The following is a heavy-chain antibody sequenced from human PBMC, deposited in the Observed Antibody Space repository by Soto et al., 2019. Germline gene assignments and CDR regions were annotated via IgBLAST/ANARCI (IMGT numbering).Heavy chain of an antibody. CDR2: ISWNSGST. J-gene: IGHJ4*02. V-gene: IGHV3-9*01. CDR1: GFIFDDFA. Sequence: DVQLVESGGGLVQPGRSLRLSCAASGFIFDDFAMHWVRQAPGKGLEWVSGISWNSGSTDYAASVKGRFIISRDNAKNSLYLEMNSLRAEDTAVYYCARESEDLTSNFDYWGQGTLVTVSS. CDR3: ARESEDLTSNFDY.